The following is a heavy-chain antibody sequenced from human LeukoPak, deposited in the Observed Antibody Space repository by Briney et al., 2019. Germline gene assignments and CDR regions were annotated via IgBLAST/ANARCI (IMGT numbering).Heavy chain of an antibody. Sequence: PGGSLRLSCAASGFTFSSYCMSWVRQAPGKGLEWVANIKQDGSEKYYVDSVKGRFTISRDNAKNSLYLQMNSMRAEDTAVYYCARLGSCSGGSCQSLDYWGRGVLVTVSS. D-gene: IGHD2-15*01. CDR3: ARLGSCSGGSCQSLDY. V-gene: IGHV3-7*01. CDR2: IKQDGSEK. CDR1: GFTFSSYC. J-gene: IGHJ4*02.